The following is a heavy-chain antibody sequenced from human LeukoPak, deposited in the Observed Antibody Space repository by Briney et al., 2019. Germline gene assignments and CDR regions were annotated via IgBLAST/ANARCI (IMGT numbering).Heavy chain of an antibody. CDR3: VKGVDSVNSQWYFDL. Sequence: RQAPGKGLEYVSAISSNGARTYYADSVKGRFTISRDNSYITQYLQMSSLRAVCTTVYYVVKGVDSVNSQWYFDLWGRGTLVTVSS. D-gene: IGHD4-17*01. V-gene: IGHV3-64D*08. J-gene: IGHJ2*01. CDR2: ISSNGART.